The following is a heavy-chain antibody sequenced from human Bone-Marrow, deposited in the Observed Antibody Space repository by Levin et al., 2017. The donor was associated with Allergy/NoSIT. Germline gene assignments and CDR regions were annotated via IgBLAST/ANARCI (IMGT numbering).Heavy chain of an antibody. Sequence: GGSLRLSCEASGFTFNNYDMHWVRHVRGKGLEWVAQITVAGDTYYPDSVKGRVSISRDDATNSLYLQMDRLTAGDTAVYHCARDGRILARSDSSGDSYYYGMDVWGQGTTVTVSS. CDR3: ARDGRILARSDSSGDSYYYGMDV. CDR2: ITVAGDT. CDR1: GFTFNNYD. D-gene: IGHD3-22*01. V-gene: IGHV3-13*01. J-gene: IGHJ6*01.